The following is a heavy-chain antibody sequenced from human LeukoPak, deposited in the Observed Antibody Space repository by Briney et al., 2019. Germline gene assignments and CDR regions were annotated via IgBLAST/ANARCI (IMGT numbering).Heavy chain of an antibody. CDR2: ISAYNGNT. Sequence: ASVKVSCKASGYTFTSYGISWVRQAPGQGLEWMGWISAYNGNTNYAQKLQGRVTMTTDTSTSTAYMELRSLGSDDTAVYYCARGEHSSGWYQISYWGQGTLVTVSS. CDR3: ARGEHSSGWYQISY. J-gene: IGHJ4*02. D-gene: IGHD6-19*01. V-gene: IGHV1-18*01. CDR1: GYTFTSYG.